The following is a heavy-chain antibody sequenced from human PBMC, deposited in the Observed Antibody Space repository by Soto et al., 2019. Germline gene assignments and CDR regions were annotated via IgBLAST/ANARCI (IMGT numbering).Heavy chain of an antibody. D-gene: IGHD2-2*01. J-gene: IGHJ4*02. CDR1: GFTFSSYW. V-gene: IGHV3-7*01. Sequence: DVQLVESGGGLVQPGGSLRLSCAASGFTFSSYWMTWVRQAPGKGLEWVANIKQDGSEKYHVDSLKGRFTISRDNAKNSLYLQVNSLRAEDTAVYYCARVNNAFIQQLIPAAIDYWGQGTLVTVSS. CDR2: IKQDGSEK. CDR3: ARVNNAFIQQLIPAAIDY.